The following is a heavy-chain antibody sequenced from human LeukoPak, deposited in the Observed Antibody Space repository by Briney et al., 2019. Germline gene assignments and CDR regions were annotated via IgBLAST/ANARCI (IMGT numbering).Heavy chain of an antibody. V-gene: IGHV1-69*06. D-gene: IGHD4-17*01. J-gene: IGHJ6*03. CDR3: ARIIHTVTTPYYMDV. CDR2: IIPIFGTA. Sequence: SVKVSCKASGGTFSSYAISWVRQAPGHGLEWMGGIIPIFGTANYAQKFQGRVTITADKSTSTAYMELSSLRSEDTAVYYCARIIHTVTTPYYMDVWGRGTTVTVSS. CDR1: GGTFSSYA.